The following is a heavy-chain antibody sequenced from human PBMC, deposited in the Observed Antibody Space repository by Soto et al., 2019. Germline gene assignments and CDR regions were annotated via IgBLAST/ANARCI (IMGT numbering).Heavy chain of an antibody. CDR1: GYTFTSYY. Sequence: ASVKVSCKASGYTFTSYYMHWVRQAPGQGLEWMGIINPSGGSTSYAQKFQGRVTMTRDTSTSTVYMELSSLRSEDTAVYYCARGGGAAVRLSYYCMDVWGQGTTVTVSS. CDR2: INPSGGST. CDR3: ARGGGAAVRLSYYCMDV. D-gene: IGHD3-16*01. J-gene: IGHJ6*02. V-gene: IGHV1-46*01.